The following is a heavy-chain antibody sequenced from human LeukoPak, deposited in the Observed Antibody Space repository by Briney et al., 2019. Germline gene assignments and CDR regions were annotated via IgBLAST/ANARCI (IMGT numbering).Heavy chain of an antibody. J-gene: IGHJ3*02. D-gene: IGHD5-18*01. V-gene: IGHV5-51*01. CDR2: IYPGDSDT. CDR1: GYSFTNYW. Sequence: GESLKISCKGSGYSFTNYWIGWVRQMPGKGLEWMGIIYPGDSDTRYSPSFQGQVTISADKSISTAYLQWSSLKASDTAMYYCATRAGFGYSYGQQAFDIWGQGTMVTVSS. CDR3: ATRAGFGYSYGQQAFDI.